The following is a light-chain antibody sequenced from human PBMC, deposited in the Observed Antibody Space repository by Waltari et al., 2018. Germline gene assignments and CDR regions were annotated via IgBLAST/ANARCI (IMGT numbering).Light chain of an antibody. CDR2: GFS. Sequence: QSVLTQPPFLSPAPGPTIPISCPGSSPNLGAGHDLTWYQQLPRKAPKLLFFGFSNRPSGVPDRFSCSKSGSAAALAITGLQPEDEADYYCQSYDRRRGGQVVFGGGTKVTVL. V-gene: IGLV1-40*01. CDR1: SPNLGAGHD. J-gene: IGLJ3*02. CDR3: QSYDRRRGGQVV.